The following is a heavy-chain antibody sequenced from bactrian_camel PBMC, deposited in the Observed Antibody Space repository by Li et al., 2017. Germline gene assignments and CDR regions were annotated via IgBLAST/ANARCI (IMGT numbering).Heavy chain of an antibody. J-gene: IGHJ4*01. V-gene: IGHV3S25*01. CDR2: INGDRVIT. D-gene: IGHD1*01. CDR1: GFIFSDYW. Sequence: QLVESGGGLVQPGGSLRLSCAASGFIFSDYWMSWVRQAPGKGLEWVSTINGDRVITNYADSVKGRVTISKDAANNTVDLHMIDLKPEDTAMYYCAADFPRRRAPDLVDILGLAYKGQGTQVTVS.